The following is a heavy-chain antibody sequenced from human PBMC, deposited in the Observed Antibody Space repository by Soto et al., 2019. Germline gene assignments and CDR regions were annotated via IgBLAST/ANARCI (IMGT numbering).Heavy chain of an antibody. D-gene: IGHD6-6*01. CDR1: GFTFSSYA. CDR3: ARGLYSSSSPFDY. Sequence: GGSLRLSCAASGFTFSSYAMSWVRQAPGKGLEWVANIKQDGSEKYYVHSVKGRFTISRDNAKNSLYLQMNSLRAEDTAVYYCARGLYSSSSPFDYWGQGTLVTVSS. CDR2: IKQDGSEK. V-gene: IGHV3-7*01. J-gene: IGHJ4*02.